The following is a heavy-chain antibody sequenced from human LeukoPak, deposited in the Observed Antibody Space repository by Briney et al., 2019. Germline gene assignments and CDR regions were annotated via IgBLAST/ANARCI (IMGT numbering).Heavy chain of an antibody. Sequence: GESLKISCKGSGYSFTSYWIGWVCQMPGKGLEWMGIIYPGDSDTRYSPSFQGQVTISADKSISTAYLQWSSLKASDTAMYYCARSLAAAGKSDAFDIWGQGTKVTVSS. CDR2: IYPGDSDT. J-gene: IGHJ3*02. V-gene: IGHV5-51*01. CDR3: ARSLAAAGKSDAFDI. CDR1: GYSFTSYW. D-gene: IGHD6-13*01.